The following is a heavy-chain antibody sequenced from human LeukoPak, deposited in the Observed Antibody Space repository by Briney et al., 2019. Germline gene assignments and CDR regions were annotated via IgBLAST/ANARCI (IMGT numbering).Heavy chain of an antibody. CDR2: INPNSGGT. V-gene: IGHV1-2*02. CDR1: GYTFTGYY. J-gene: IGHJ4*02. Sequence: GASVKVSCKASGYTFTGYYMHWVRQAPGQGLEWMGWINPNSGGTNYAQKFQGRVTMTRDTSISTAYMELSSLRSEDTAVYYCATHPHNYGDYGIEFDYWGQGTLVTVSS. CDR3: ATHPHNYGDYGIEFDY. D-gene: IGHD4-17*01.